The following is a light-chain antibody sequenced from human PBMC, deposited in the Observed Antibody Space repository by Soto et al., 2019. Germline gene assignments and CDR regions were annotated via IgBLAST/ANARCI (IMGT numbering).Light chain of an antibody. CDR1: QSVSSSY. J-gene: IGKJ5*01. Sequence: IVFTQSPGTLSLSPGERSTLACRASQSVSSSYLAWYQQKPGQAPRLLIYGASSRATGIPDRFSGSGSGTDFTLTISRREPEDFAVYYCQQYGSSPPITFGQGTRLEI. V-gene: IGKV3-20*01. CDR2: GAS. CDR3: QQYGSSPPIT.